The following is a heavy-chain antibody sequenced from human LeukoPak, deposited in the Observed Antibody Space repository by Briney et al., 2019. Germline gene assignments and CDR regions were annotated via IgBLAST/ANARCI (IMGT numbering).Heavy chain of an antibody. Sequence: SVKVSCKASGGTFSSYAISWVRQAPGQGLEWMGGIIPIFGTANYAQKFRGRVTITTDESTSTAYMELSSLRSEDTAVYYCARGKEVLRFLEWLFSFDYWGQGTLVTVSS. D-gene: IGHD3-3*01. CDR2: IIPIFGTA. CDR1: GGTFSSYA. CDR3: ARGKEVLRFLEWLFSFDY. J-gene: IGHJ4*02. V-gene: IGHV1-69*05.